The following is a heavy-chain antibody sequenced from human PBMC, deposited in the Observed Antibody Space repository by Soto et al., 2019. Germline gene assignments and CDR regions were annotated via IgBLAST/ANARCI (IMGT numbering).Heavy chain of an antibody. Sequence: GGFLRLSCSASGFTFSSYAMSWVRQAPGKGLEWVSAISGSGGSTYYADSVKGRFTISRDNSKNTLYLQMNSLRAEDTAVYYCAKDRLAGQITKTNWFDPWGQGTLVTVSS. V-gene: IGHV3-23*01. CDR2: ISGSGGST. D-gene: IGHD6-19*01. J-gene: IGHJ5*02. CDR1: GFTFSSYA. CDR3: AKDRLAGQITKTNWFDP.